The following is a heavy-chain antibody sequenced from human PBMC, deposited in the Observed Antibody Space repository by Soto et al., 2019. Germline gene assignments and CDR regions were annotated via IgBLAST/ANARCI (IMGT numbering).Heavy chain of an antibody. J-gene: IGHJ6*02. Sequence: GGSLRLSCAASGFTFSSYGMDWVRQAPGKGLEWVAVISYDGSNKYYADSVKGRFTISRDNSKNTLYLQMNSLRAEDTAVYYCAKDEGVSYQLLGVYYYYGMDVWGQGTTVTVSS. CDR1: GFTFSSYG. D-gene: IGHD2-2*01. CDR2: ISYDGSNK. CDR3: AKDEGVSYQLLGVYYYYGMDV. V-gene: IGHV3-30*18.